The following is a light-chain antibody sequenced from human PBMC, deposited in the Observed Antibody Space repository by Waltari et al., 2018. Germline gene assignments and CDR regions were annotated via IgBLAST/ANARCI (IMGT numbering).Light chain of an antibody. CDR1: SSDIGSSKY. CDR2: EVN. CDR3: SSYAGSSNLI. V-gene: IGLV2-8*01. Sequence: QSALTQPPSASGSPGQSVTTSGTGTSSDIGSSKYVSWYQHTPPQPPKLMIYEVNKRPSGVPDRFSGSKSGNTASLTVSGLQADDEADYYCSSYAGSSNLIFGGGTKLTVL. J-gene: IGLJ2*01.